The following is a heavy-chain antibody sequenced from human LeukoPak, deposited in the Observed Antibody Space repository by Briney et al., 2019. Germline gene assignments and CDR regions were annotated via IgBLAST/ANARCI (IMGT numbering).Heavy chain of an antibody. D-gene: IGHD3-3*01. CDR3: AEGRSVLDI. CDR2: INHSGST. V-gene: IGHV4-39*07. CDR1: GGSISSSTDY. Sequence: SETLSLTCTVSGGSISSSTDYWGWIRQPPGKGLEWIGEINHSGSTNYNPSLKSRVTISVDTSKKQFSLKLSSVTAADTAVYYCAEGRSVLDIWGQGTVVTVS. J-gene: IGHJ3*02.